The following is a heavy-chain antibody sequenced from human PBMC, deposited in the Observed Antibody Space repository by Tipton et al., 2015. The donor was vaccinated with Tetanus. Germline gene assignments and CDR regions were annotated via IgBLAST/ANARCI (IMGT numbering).Heavy chain of an antibody. CDR3: ARDRRHFAYVSRGFYSPLYYFDS. CDR2: ISHSGTT. J-gene: IGHJ4*02. D-gene: IGHD3-22*01. Sequence: TLSLTCSVSGASIRSDDHYWSWIRQTPGKGLEWIGYISHSGTTNYNPSLQSRLSISLDTSKGQFSLRLTSVTAADAAVYYCARDRRHFAYVSRGFYSPLYYFDSWGQGTRVAVSS. CDR1: GASIRSDDHY. V-gene: IGHV4-30-4*01.